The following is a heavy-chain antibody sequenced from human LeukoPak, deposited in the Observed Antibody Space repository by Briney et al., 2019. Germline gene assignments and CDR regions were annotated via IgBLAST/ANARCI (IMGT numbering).Heavy chain of an antibody. J-gene: IGHJ3*01. D-gene: IGHD1-20*01. V-gene: IGHV3-72*01. CDR2: SRIKTDGYIT. Sequence: GGSLRLSCAVSGFIFSDHYLDWVRQPPGRGLEWVGRSRIKTDGYITQYAASVTGRFTISRDESKNSLYLHMNSLRSEDTAVYFCVRGYNSFDLWGQGTMVTVSS. CDR3: VRGYNSFDL. CDR1: GFIFSDHY.